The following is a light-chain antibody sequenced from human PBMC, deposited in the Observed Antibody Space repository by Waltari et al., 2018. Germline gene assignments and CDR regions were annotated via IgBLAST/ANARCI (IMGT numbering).Light chain of an antibody. CDR1: QSISTY. Sequence: DIQMTQSPSSLSVSVGDRVTITCLASQSISTYLNWYQQKPGKAPKLLIYAASNLQTGVPARFSGSGSGTDFTLTISSLQPEDFATYYCQQSYNTLWTFGQGTKVEIK. CDR2: AAS. J-gene: IGKJ1*01. CDR3: QQSYNTLWT. V-gene: IGKV1-39*01.